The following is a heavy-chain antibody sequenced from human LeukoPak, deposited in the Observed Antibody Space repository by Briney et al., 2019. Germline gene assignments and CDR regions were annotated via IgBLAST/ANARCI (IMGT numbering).Heavy chain of an antibody. Sequence: HSGESLRLSCTASGFTFTTYWMSWVRHPPGKGLEWVANIKQDGTEKYYVDSVKGRFTISRDNAKNSLYLQMNSLRVEDTATYYCAKVAHYYYGSESYYFFEHWGQGTPVTASS. CDR3: AKVAHYYYGSESYYFFEH. J-gene: IGHJ4*02. CDR2: IKQDGTEK. V-gene: IGHV3-7*01. CDR1: GFTFTTYW. D-gene: IGHD3-10*01.